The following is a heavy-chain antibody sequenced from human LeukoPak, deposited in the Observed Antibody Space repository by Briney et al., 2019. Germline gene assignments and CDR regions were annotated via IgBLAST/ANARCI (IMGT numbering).Heavy chain of an antibody. V-gene: IGHV3-64*01. Sequence: GGSLRLSCAASGFTFSSYAMHWARQAAGKGLEYVSAISSNEGSTYYANSVNGRFTIYRDNSKNTLYLHMGSLRADDMSVYYFARSMLLFLEWLPVDYWGQGTLVTVSS. CDR3: ARSMLLFLEWLPVDY. D-gene: IGHD3-3*01. CDR1: GFTFSSYA. CDR2: ISSNEGST. J-gene: IGHJ4*01.